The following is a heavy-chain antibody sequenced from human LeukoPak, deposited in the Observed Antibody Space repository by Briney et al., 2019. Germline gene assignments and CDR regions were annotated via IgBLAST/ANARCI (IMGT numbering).Heavy chain of an antibody. CDR3: ATGIITIFGVGLDAFDI. Sequence: ASVKVSCKVSGYTLTELSMHWVRQAPGKGLEWMGGFDPEDGETIYAQKFQGGVTMTEDTNTDTAYMELSSLRSEDTAVYYCATGIITIFGVGLDAFDIWGQGTMVTVSS. CDR2: FDPEDGET. V-gene: IGHV1-24*01. D-gene: IGHD3-3*01. J-gene: IGHJ3*02. CDR1: GYTLTELS.